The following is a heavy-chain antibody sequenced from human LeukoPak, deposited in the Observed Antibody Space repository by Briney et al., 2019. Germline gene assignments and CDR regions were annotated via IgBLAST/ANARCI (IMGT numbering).Heavy chain of an antibody. Sequence: ASVKVSRKASGYTFTGYYMHWVRQAPGQGLEWMGRINPNSGGTNYAQKFQGRVTMTRDTSISTAYMELSRLRSDDTAVYYCARGGVVVIGDFDYWGQGTLVTVSS. J-gene: IGHJ4*02. V-gene: IGHV1-2*06. CDR1: GYTFTGYY. CDR2: INPNSGGT. D-gene: IGHD3-22*01. CDR3: ARGGVVVIGDFDY.